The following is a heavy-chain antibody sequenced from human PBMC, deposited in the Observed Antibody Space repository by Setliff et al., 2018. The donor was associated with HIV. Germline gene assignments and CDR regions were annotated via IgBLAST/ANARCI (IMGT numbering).Heavy chain of an antibody. CDR3: ATDPSGWYPY. CDR1: GFTLSSNW. Sequence: GGSLRLSCAGSGFTLSSNWMHWVRQAPGEGLVWVSRINEDGKTTNYADSVKGRFTIFRDNAKNTLYLQMNSLKAEDTALYYRATDPSGWYPYWGQGTLVTVSS. D-gene: IGHD6-19*01. V-gene: IGHV3-74*01. CDR2: INEDGKTT. J-gene: IGHJ4*02.